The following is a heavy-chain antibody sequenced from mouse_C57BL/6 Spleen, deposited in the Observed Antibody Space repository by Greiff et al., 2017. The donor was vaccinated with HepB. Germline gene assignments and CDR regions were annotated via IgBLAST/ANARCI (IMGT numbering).Heavy chain of an antibody. D-gene: IGHD2-4*01. V-gene: IGHV5-4*03. Sequence: DVKLVESGGGLVKPGGSLKLSCAASGFTFSSYAMSWVRQTPEKRLEWVATISDGGSYTYYPDNVKGRFTISRDNAKNNLYLQMSHLKSEDTAMYYCARRGYDYGAMDYWGQGTSVTVSS. CDR2: ISDGGSYT. J-gene: IGHJ4*01. CDR3: ARRGYDYGAMDY. CDR1: GFTFSSYA.